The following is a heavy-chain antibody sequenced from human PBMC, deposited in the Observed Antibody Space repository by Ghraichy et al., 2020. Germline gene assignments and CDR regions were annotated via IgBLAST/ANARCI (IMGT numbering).Heavy chain of an antibody. D-gene: IGHD3-16*02. CDR2: IKQDGSEK. CDR3: ARGSPMITFGGVIVI. J-gene: IGHJ4*02. CDR1: GFTFSSYW. Sequence: GESLNISCAASGFTFSSYWMNWVRQAPGKGLEWVANIKQDGSEKYYVDSVKGRFTISRDNAKNSLYLQMNSLRAEDTAVYYCARGSPMITFGGVIVIWGQGTLVTVSS. V-gene: IGHV3-7*01.